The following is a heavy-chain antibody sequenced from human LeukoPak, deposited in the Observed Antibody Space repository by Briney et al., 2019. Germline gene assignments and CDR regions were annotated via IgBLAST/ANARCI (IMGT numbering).Heavy chain of an antibody. D-gene: IGHD6-19*01. CDR2: ISGSGGST. Sequence: GGSLRLSCAASGFTFSSYVMSWVRQAPGKGLEWVSAISGSGGSTYYADSVKGRFTISRDNSKNTLYLQMNSLRAEDTAVYYCAKAYSSGWQEPADYWGQGTLVTVSS. CDR3: AKAYSSGWQEPADY. CDR1: GFTFSSYV. J-gene: IGHJ4*02. V-gene: IGHV3-23*01.